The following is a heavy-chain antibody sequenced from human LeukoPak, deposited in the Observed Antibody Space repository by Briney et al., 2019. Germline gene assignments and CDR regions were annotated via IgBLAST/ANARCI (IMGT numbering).Heavy chain of an antibody. D-gene: IGHD3-22*01. CDR2: MSPSGTT. Sequence: PSGTLSLTRTVSGDSVSSGNYYLSWIRQPPGKGLDWITYMSPSGTTKYNPSLKSRVTTSVDTSRTQFSLRLSSVTAADTAVYYCARGQDDRSGTFDYWGQGILVTVSS. CDR3: ARGQDDRSGTFDY. CDR1: GDSVSSGNYY. J-gene: IGHJ4*02. V-gene: IGHV4-61*01.